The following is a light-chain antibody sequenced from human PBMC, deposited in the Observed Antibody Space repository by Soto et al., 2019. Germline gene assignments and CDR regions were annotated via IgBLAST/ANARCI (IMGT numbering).Light chain of an antibody. Sequence: EIVMTQSPAPLSVSPGERATLSCRASHSVSSDLAWYQQKPGQAPRLLIYGASTRAIGIPARFSGSGSGTEFTLTISSLQSEDFAVYYCQQYNNWPPTFGQGTRLEIK. CDR2: GAS. V-gene: IGKV3-15*01. CDR1: HSVSSD. CDR3: QQYNNWPPT. J-gene: IGKJ5*01.